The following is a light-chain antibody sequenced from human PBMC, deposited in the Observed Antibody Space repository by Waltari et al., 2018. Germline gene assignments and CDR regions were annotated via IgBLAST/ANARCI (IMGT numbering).Light chain of an antibody. Sequence: DIVMTQSPLSLPVTPGEPASISCRSSQSLLHTNGKNYLDWYLQKPGQSPQLLIYLGSNRASGVSDRFSGSGSGTDFTLKISRVEAENVGVYYCMQVLQTPPDTFGQGTQVEVK. V-gene: IGKV2-28*01. CDR2: LGS. CDR3: MQVLQTPPDT. J-gene: IGKJ2*01. CDR1: QSLLHTNGKNY.